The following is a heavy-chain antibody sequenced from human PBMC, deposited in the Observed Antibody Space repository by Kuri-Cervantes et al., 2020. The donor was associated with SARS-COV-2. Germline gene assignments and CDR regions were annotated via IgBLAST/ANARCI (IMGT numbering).Heavy chain of an antibody. CDR3: ARGRARYSSGWLRPDILYYYMDV. D-gene: IGHD6-19*01. CDR1: GYTFTGYY. V-gene: IGHV1-2*02. CDR2: INPNSGGT. Sequence: ASVKVSCKASGYTFTGYYMHWVRQAPGQGLEWMGWINPNSGGTNYAQKFQGRVTMTRDTSISTAYMELSRLRSDDTAVYYCARGRARYSSGWLRPDILYYYMDVWGKGTTVTVSS. J-gene: IGHJ6*03.